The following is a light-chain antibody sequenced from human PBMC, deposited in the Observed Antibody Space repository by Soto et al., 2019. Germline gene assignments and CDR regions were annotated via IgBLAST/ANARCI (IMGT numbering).Light chain of an antibody. CDR2: STN. V-gene: IGLV8-61*01. Sequence: QTVVTQEPSFSVSPGGTVTLTCGLTSGSVSTGYHPSWYQQTPGQAPCTLIYSTNTRSSGVPDRFSGSILGNKAALTIAGAQAYDESDYYCVLYMGGGSYVFGTGTKLTVL. CDR1: SGSVSTGYH. J-gene: IGLJ1*01. CDR3: VLYMGGGSYV.